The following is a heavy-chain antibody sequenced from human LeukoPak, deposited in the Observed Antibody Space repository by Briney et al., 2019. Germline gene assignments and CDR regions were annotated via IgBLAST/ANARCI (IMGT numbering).Heavy chain of an antibody. CDR2: IRSKANSYAT. Sequence: GGSLRLSCAASGFTFSGSAMHWVRQASGKGLEWVGRIRSKANSYATAYAASVKGRFTISRDDSKNTAYLQMSSLRVEDTAVYYCAKSSTTYYYAMDVWGQGTTVTVSS. CDR3: AKSSTTYYYAMDV. D-gene: IGHD2-2*01. CDR1: GFTFSGSA. V-gene: IGHV3-73*01. J-gene: IGHJ6*02.